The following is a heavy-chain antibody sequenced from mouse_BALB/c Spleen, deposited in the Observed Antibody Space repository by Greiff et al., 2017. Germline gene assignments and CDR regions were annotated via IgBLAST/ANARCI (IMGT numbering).Heavy chain of an antibody. V-gene: IGHV5-6-4*01. CDR3: TRDYGPAWFAY. D-gene: IGHD1-1*02. CDR1: GFTFSSYT. Sequence: EVKLMESGGGLVKPGGSLKLSCAASGFTFSSYTMSWVRQTPEKRLEWVATISSGGSYTYYPDSVKGRFTISRDNAKNTLYLQMSSLKSEDTAMYYCTRDYGPAWFAYWGQGTLVTVSA. J-gene: IGHJ3*01. CDR2: ISSGGSYT.